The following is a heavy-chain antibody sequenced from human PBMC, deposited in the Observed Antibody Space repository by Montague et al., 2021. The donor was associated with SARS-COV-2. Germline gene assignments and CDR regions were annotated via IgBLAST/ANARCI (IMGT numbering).Heavy chain of an antibody. V-gene: IGHV2-5*02. CDR1: GFSLSTSGVG. Sequence: PALVKPTQTLTLTCTFSGFSLSTSGVGVGWIRQPPGKALERLALIYWDDDKRYSPSLKSRLTITEDTSKNQVVLTMTNMDPVDTATYYCAHRPTLYSGYVASPFDPWGQGTLVTVSS. CDR3: AHRPTLYSGYVASPFDP. CDR2: IYWDDDK. J-gene: IGHJ5*02. D-gene: IGHD5-12*01.